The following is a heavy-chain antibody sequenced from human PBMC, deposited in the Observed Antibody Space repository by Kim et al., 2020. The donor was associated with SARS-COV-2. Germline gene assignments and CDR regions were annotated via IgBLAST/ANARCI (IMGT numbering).Heavy chain of an antibody. CDR3: ARDLSSLEYYYDSSGYPRGFDI. Sequence: GGSLRLSCAASGFTFSDYYMSWIRQAPGKGLEWVSYISSSGSTIYYADSVKGRFTISRDNAKNSLYLQMNSLRAEDTAVYYCARDLSSLEYYYDSSGYPRGFDIWGQGTMVTVSS. J-gene: IGHJ3*02. CDR1: GFTFSDYY. V-gene: IGHV3-11*04. CDR2: ISSSGSTI. D-gene: IGHD3-22*01.